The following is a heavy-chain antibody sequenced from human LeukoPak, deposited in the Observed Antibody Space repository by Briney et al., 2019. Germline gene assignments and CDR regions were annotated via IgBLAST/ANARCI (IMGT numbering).Heavy chain of an antibody. Sequence: GGSLRLSCSASGFTFSSYIMHWVRQAPGKGLEYVSAITSIGGSTYYADSVKGRFTISRDNSKNTLYLQMSSLRPEDTAVYYCARDFGLTGKVDYWGQGTLVTVSS. J-gene: IGHJ4*02. CDR1: GFTFSSYI. CDR3: ARDFGLTGKVDY. D-gene: IGHD1-20*01. CDR2: ITSIGGST. V-gene: IGHV3-64D*06.